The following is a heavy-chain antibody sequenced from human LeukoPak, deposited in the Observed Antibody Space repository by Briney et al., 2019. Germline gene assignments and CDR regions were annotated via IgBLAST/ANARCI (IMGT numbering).Heavy chain of an antibody. V-gene: IGHV3-11*01. J-gene: IGHJ4*02. CDR2: INVNGGAM. CDR3: ARVPRILAAGSYYFDY. Sequence: GGSLRLSCAASGFSFKDYYFSWIRQAPGKGLEWASFINVNGGAMYYADFVKGRFTISRDNAKSSLYLEMNSLRVEDTAVYYCARVPRILAAGSYYFDYWGQGSLVTVSS. D-gene: IGHD6-13*01. CDR1: GFSFKDYY.